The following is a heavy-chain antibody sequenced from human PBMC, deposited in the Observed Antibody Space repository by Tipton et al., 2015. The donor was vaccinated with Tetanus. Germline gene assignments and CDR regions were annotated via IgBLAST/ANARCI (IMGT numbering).Heavy chain of an antibody. CDR2: INPSGGST. J-gene: IGHJ5*02. CDR3: ARDLQGWFDP. D-gene: IGHD4-11*01. V-gene: IGHV1-46*01. CDR1: GYTFTSYY. Sequence: QLVQSGAEVKKPGASVKVSCKASGYTFTSYYMHWVRQAPGQGLEWMGIINPSGGSTNYAQKLQGRVTMTTDTSTSTAYMELRSLRSDDTAVYYCARDLQGWFDPWGQGTLVTVSS.